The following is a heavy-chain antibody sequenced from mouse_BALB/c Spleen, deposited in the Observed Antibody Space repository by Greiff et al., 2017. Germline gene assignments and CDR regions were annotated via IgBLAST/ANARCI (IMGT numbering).Heavy chain of an antibody. Sequence: DVMLVESGGGLVKPGGSLKLSCAASGFAFSSYDMSWVRQTPEKRLEWVAYISSGGGSTYYPDTVKGRVTISRDNAKNTLYLQMSSLKSEDTAMYYCASHYYGSSLDYWGQGTTLTVSS. CDR2: ISSGGGST. J-gene: IGHJ2*01. D-gene: IGHD1-1*01. V-gene: IGHV5-12-1*01. CDR3: ASHYYGSSLDY. CDR1: GFAFSSYD.